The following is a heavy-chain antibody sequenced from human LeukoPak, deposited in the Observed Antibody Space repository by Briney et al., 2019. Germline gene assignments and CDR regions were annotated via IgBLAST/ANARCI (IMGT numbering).Heavy chain of an antibody. CDR1: GFTFGDYA. CDR2: IYSGGST. V-gene: IGHV3-66*01. J-gene: IGHJ4*02. CDR3: ARDAVAAAGSFDY. Sequence: GGSLRLSCTASGFTFGDYAMSWVRQAPGKGLEWVSVIYSGGSTYYADSVKGRFTISRDNSKNTLYLQMNSLRAEDTAVYYCARDAVAAAGSFDYWGQGTLVTVSS. D-gene: IGHD6-13*01.